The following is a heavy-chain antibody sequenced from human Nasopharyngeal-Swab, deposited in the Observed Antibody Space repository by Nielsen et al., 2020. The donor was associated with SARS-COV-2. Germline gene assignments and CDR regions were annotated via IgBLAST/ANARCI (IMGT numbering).Heavy chain of an antibody. CDR2: ISYDGSNK. J-gene: IGHJ4*02. Sequence: GGSLRLSCAASGFTFSSYAMHRVRQAPGKGLEWVAVISYDGSNKYYADSVKGRFTISRDNSKNTLYLQMNSLRAEDTAVYYCARGLSGGWELSDWGQGTLVTVSS. CDR3: ARGLSGGWELSD. V-gene: IGHV3-30-3*01. CDR1: GFTFSSYA. D-gene: IGHD1-26*01.